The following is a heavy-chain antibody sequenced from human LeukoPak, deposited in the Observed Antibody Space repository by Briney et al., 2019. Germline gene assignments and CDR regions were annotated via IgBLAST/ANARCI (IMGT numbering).Heavy chain of an antibody. CDR2: IIPILGIA. CDR1: GGTFSSYA. V-gene: IGHV1-69*04. CDR3: ARDGASEWWVAATRNNWFDP. D-gene: IGHD2-15*01. Sequence: ASVTVSYKASGGTFSSYAVSWVRQAPGQELEWMGRIIPILGIANYAQKFQGRVTITADKSTSTAYMELSSLRSEDTAVYYCARDGASEWWVAATRNNWFDPWGQGTLVTVSS. J-gene: IGHJ5*02.